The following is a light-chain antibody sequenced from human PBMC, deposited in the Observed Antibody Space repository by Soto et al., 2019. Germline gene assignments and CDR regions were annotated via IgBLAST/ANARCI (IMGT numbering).Light chain of an antibody. CDR3: QQRSALPWT. V-gene: IGKV1-39*01. CDR1: QSISSY. CDR2: AAS. Sequence: DIQITQSPASVSSSVLERFTITCRASQSISSYLNWYQQKPGKAPKLLIYAASSLQSGVPSRFSGSGSGTDFTLTISSLQPEDFAVYYCQQRSALPWTFGQGTKVDTK. J-gene: IGKJ1*01.